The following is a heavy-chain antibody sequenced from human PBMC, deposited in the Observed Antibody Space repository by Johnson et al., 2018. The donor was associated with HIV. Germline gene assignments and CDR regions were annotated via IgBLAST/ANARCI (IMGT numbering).Heavy chain of an antibody. D-gene: IGHD2-2*02. V-gene: IGHV3-30*02. CDR1: GFTFSSYG. J-gene: IGHJ3*02. CDR2: IRYDGRSR. Sequence: MQLVESGGGVVQPGRSLRLSCAASGFTFSSYGMHWVRQAPGKGLEWVAFIRYDGRSRYYANSVKGRFTISRDNSKSTFYLQMNSLRPEDTAVYYCARGDTEAEGVFVIWGRGTMVTVSS. CDR3: ARGDTEAEGVFVI.